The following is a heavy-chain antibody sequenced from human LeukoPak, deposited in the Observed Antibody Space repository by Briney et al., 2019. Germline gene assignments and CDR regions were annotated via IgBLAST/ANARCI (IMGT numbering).Heavy chain of an antibody. Sequence: SETLSLTCTVSGYSISSGYYWSWIRPPPGKGLEWIGYIYYSGSTNYNPSLKSRVTISVDTSKNQFSLKLSSVTAADTAVYYCARVGSIAAAGRLNWFDPWGQGTLVTVSS. CDR3: ARVGSIAAAGRLNWFDP. D-gene: IGHD6-13*01. CDR1: GYSISSGYY. V-gene: IGHV4-61*01. J-gene: IGHJ5*02. CDR2: IYYSGST.